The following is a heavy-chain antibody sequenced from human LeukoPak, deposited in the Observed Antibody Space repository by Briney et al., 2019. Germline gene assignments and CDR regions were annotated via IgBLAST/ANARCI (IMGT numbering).Heavy chain of an antibody. D-gene: IGHD3-9*01. J-gene: IGHJ3*02. Sequence: GGSLRLSCEASGFTFGDYWMTWVRQAPGKGLEGVANIKQDGSENHYVDSVKGRFTISRDNAKYSLYLQMNSLRAEDTAVYYCATYWRHFDWLLSDIWGLGTMVTVSS. CDR1: GFTFGDYW. CDR3: ATYWRHFDWLLSDI. CDR2: IKQDGSEN. V-gene: IGHV3-7*05.